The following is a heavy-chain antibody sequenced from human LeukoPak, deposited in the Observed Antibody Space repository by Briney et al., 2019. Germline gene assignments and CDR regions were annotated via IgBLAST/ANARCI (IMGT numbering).Heavy chain of an antibody. CDR3: AGDSGGVRRKPTPYYY. V-gene: IGHV3-30-3*01. D-gene: IGHD2-8*02. J-gene: IGHJ4*02. CDR2: ISYDGSNK. Sequence: GGSLRLSCAASGFTFSSYAMHWVRQAPGKGLEWVAVISYDGSNKYYADSVKGRFTISRDNSKNTLYLRMNSLRAEDTAVYYCAGDSGGVRRKPTPYYYWGQGTLVTVSS. CDR1: GFTFSSYA.